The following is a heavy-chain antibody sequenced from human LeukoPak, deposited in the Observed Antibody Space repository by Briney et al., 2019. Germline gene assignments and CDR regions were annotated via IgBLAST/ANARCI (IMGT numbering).Heavy chain of an antibody. CDR2: ISSNGDST. CDR3: VRDSGGDAYNDYFDS. J-gene: IGHJ4*02. CDR1: GFSFNTYA. V-gene: IGHV3-64*01. Sequence: SGGSLRLSCAASGFSFNTYAMHWARQAPGKGLEYVSAISSNGDSTYYANSVKGRFTISRDNSKKTLFLQMGSLRAEDVAVYYCVRDSGGDAYNDYFDSWGQGTLVTVSS. D-gene: IGHD5-24*01.